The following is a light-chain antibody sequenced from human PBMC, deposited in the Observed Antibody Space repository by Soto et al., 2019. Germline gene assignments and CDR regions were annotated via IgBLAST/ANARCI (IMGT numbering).Light chain of an antibody. Sequence: QSALTQPASVSGSPGQSITISCTGTSSDGGGYNYVSWYQQHPGKAPKLMIYEVSNRPSGVSNRFSGSKSGNTASLTISGLQAEDEADYYCSSYTSSSTLVILGGGTQLTVL. CDR2: EVS. V-gene: IGLV2-14*01. CDR3: SSYTSSSTLVI. J-gene: IGLJ2*01. CDR1: SSDGGGYNY.